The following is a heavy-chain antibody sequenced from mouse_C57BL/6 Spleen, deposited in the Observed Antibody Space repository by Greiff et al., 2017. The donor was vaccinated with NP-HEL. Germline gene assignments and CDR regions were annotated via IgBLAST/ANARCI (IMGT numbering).Heavy chain of an antibody. CDR3: AREAGTGGMDY. Sequence: QVQLQQPGAELVRPGSSVKLSCKASGYTFTSYWMHWVKQRPIQGLEWIGNIDPSDSETHYNQKFKDKATLTVDKSSSTVYMQLSSLTSEDSAVYDCAREAGTGGMDYWGQGTSVTVSA. J-gene: IGHJ4*01. V-gene: IGHV1-52*01. CDR1: GYTFTSYW. D-gene: IGHD3-3*01. CDR2: IDPSDSET.